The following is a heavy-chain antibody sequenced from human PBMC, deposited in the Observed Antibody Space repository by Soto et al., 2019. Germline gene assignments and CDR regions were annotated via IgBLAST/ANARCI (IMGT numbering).Heavy chain of an antibody. J-gene: IGHJ4*02. CDR3: AKPDWNLPMLLDY. CDR1: GFTFSSDG. V-gene: IGHV3-30*18. Sequence: QVQLVESGGGVVQPGRSLRLSCAASGFTFSSDGMHWVRQAPGKGLEWVAVISYDGSNKYYADSVKGRFTISRDNSKNTLYLQMNSLRAEDTAVYYCAKPDWNLPMLLDYWGQGTLVTVSS. D-gene: IGHD1-7*01. CDR2: ISYDGSNK.